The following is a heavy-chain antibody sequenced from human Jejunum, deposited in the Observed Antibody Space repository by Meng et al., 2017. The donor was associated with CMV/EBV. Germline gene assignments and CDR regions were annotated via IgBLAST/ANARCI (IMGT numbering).Heavy chain of an antibody. CDR3: AKDLYYGDPAAFPL. J-gene: IGHJ3*01. D-gene: IGHD2-21*01. CDR2: ISGNSNYL. V-gene: IGHV3-21*01. Sequence: GFALSYWNMNWVRQAPGKGLEWVSSISGNSNYLYYADSLKGRFTISRDNAKNSLYLQMDSLRAEDTAVYYCAKDLYYGDPAAFPLWGQGTMVTVSS. CDR1: GFALSYWN.